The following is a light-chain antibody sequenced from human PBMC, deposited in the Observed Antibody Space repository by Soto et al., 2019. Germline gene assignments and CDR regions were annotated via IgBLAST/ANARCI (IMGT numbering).Light chain of an antibody. CDR3: CSYAGSSTYV. CDR2: EVS. Sequence: QSALTQPASVSGSPGQSITISCTGTTSDIGGYNYVSWYQHHPGKAPKLMIYEVSSRPSGVSNRFSGSKSGNTASLTISGLQAEDEADYYCCSYAGSSTYVFGTGTKLTVL. J-gene: IGLJ1*01. V-gene: IGLV2-23*02. CDR1: TSDIGGYNY.